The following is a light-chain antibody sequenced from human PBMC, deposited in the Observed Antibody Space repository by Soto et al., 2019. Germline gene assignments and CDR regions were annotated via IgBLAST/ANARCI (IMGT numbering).Light chain of an antibody. CDR3: QQYNRYSWT. CDR2: KAS. Sequence: DIQMTQSPSTLSASVGDRVTITCRASQSISSWLAWFQQKPGKAPKLLIYKASNLESGVPSRFSGSGSGTEFTLTISSLQPVDFATYYCQQYNRYSWTFGQGTKVEIK. J-gene: IGKJ1*01. CDR1: QSISSW. V-gene: IGKV1-5*03.